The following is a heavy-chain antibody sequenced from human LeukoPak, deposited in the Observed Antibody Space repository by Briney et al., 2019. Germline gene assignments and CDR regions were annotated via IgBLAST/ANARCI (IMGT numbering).Heavy chain of an antibody. Sequence: GGSLRLSCAASGFTFSSYAMSWVRQAPGKGLEWVSAISGSGGSTYYADSVKGRFTISRDNSKNTLYLQMNSLRAEDAAVYHCAKPPRRHCPNTSCYPLDYGGQGTLVTVPS. CDR3: AKPPRRHCPNTSCYPLDY. J-gene: IGHJ4*02. CDR1: GFTFSSYA. CDR2: ISGSGGST. D-gene: IGHD2-2*01. V-gene: IGHV3-23*01.